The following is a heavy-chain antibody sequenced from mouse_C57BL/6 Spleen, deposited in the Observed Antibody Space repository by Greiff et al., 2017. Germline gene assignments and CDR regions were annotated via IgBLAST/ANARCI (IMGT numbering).Heavy chain of an antibody. Sequence: QVQLQQPGAELVKPGASVKLSCKASGYTFTSYWMHWVKQRPGQGLEWIGMIHPNSGSTNYNEKFKSKATLTADKSSSTAYMQLSSLTSEDSAVYYCARDDYDAVSFANWGQGTLVTVSA. J-gene: IGHJ3*01. CDR1: GYTFTSYW. CDR3: ARDDYDAVSFAN. D-gene: IGHD2-4*01. CDR2: IHPNSGST. V-gene: IGHV1-64*01.